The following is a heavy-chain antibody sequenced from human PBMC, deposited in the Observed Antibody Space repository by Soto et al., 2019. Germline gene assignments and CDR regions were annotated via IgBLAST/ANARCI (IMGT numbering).Heavy chain of an antibody. Sequence: QLQLQESGPGLVKPSETLSLTCTVSGGSISSSSYYWGWIRQPPGKGLEWIGSIYYSGSTYYNPSLKSRVTISVDTSKNQFSLKLSSVTAADTAVYYCARHEVVPAPPDYWGQGTLVTVSS. CDR3: ARHEVVPAPPDY. CDR2: IYYSGST. V-gene: IGHV4-39*01. D-gene: IGHD2-2*01. J-gene: IGHJ4*02. CDR1: GGSISSSSYY.